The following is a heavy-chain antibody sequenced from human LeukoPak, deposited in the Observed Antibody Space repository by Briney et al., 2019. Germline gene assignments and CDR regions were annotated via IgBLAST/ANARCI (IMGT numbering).Heavy chain of an antibody. Sequence: ASVKVSCKASGYTFTSYAMHWVRQAPGQRLEWMGWINAGNGNTKYSQKFQGSVTITRDTSASTAYMELSSLRSEDTAVYYCARVWHRFGEFLGYWGQGTLVTVSS. V-gene: IGHV1-3*01. CDR1: GYTFTSYA. CDR2: INAGNGNT. J-gene: IGHJ4*02. D-gene: IGHD3-10*01. CDR3: ARVWHRFGEFLGY.